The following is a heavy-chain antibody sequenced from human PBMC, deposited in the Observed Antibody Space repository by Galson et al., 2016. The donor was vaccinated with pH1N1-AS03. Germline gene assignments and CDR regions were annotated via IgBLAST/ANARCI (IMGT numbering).Heavy chain of an antibody. V-gene: IGHV1-3*04. CDR3: TRLRGGTAVAGAAWLH. D-gene: IGHD6-19*01. Sequence: SVKVSCKASGHRFNIYDMHWVRQAPGQRPEWMGWINTGNGNTKYSQKFKGRITITRDTYASTAYMELSSLKFEDTAVYYCTRLRGGTAVAGAAWLHWGQGTLVTVSS. J-gene: IGHJ4*02. CDR1: GHRFNIYD. CDR2: INTGNGNT.